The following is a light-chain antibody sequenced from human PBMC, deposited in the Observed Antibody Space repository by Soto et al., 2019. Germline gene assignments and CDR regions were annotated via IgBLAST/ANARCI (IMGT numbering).Light chain of an antibody. CDR3: MQTLQAPLT. CDR1: QSLLQSNGYNY. J-gene: IGKJ4*01. V-gene: IGKV2-28*01. Sequence: DIVMTQSPLSLPVTPGEPASISCRSSQSLLQSNGYNYLDWYLQKPGQSPQVLIYWGSNRASGVPGRFSGSGSGTYFTLKISRVEAEDVGFYYCMQTLQAPLTFGGGTKVEIK. CDR2: WGS.